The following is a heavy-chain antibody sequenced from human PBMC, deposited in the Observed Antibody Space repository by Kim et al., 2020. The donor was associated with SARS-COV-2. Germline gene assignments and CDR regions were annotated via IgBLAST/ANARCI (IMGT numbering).Heavy chain of an antibody. V-gene: IGHV4-39*01. CDR3: ARHRGRDGYNSRFDY. D-gene: IGHD5-12*01. CDR1: GGSISSSSYY. Sequence: SETLSLTCTVSGGSISSSSYYWGWIRQPPGKGLEWIGSIYYSGSTYYNPSLKSRVTISVDTSKNQFSLKLSSVTAADTAVYYCARHRGRDGYNSRFDYWGQGTLVAVSS. J-gene: IGHJ4*02. CDR2: IYYSGST.